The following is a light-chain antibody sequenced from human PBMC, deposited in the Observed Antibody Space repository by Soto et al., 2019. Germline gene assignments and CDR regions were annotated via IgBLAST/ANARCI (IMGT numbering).Light chain of an antibody. V-gene: IGKV1-39*01. CDR3: QQSHGRLYT. CDR1: QTISTY. Sequence: DIQMTQSPSSLSASVGDRVTITCRASQTISTYLNRYQHKPGEAPKLLIYAASKFQNGVPSRLSGSGSVTDFTRTISSLQPEDVVGYYCQQSHGRLYTFGEVT. J-gene: IGKJ2*01. CDR2: AAS.